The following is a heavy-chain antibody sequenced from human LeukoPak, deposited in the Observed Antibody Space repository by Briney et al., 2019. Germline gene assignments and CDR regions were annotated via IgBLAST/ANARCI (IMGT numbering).Heavy chain of an antibody. CDR2: IYYSGST. Sequence: PSETLSLTCAVSGGSISSGGYSWSWIRQPPGKGLEWIGYIYYSGSTYYNPSLKSRVTISVDTSKNQFSLKLSSVTAADTAVYYCARAKYDILTGLNWFDPWGQGTLVTVSS. D-gene: IGHD3-9*01. CDR3: ARAKYDILTGLNWFDP. V-gene: IGHV4-30-4*07. J-gene: IGHJ5*02. CDR1: GGSISSGGYS.